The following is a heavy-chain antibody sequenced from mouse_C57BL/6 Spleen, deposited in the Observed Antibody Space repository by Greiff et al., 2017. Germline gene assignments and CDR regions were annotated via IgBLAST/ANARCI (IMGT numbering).Heavy chain of an antibody. V-gene: IGHV1-54*01. Sequence: QVQLQQSGAELVRPGTSVKVSCKASGYAFTNYLIEWVKQRPGQGLEWIGVINPGSGGTNYNEKFKGKATLTADKSSSTAYMQLSSLTSEDSAVYFCARSGGDYWGQGTALTVSS. J-gene: IGHJ2*01. D-gene: IGHD1-1*02. CDR2: INPGSGGT. CDR3: ARSGGDY. CDR1: GYAFTNYL.